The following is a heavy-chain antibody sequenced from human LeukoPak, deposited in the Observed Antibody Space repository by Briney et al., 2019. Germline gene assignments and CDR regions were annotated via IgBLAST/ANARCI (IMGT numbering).Heavy chain of an antibody. CDR3: TTVSDSSSWYTDY. D-gene: IGHD6-13*01. CDR2: ISGSGGST. J-gene: IGHJ4*02. CDR1: GFTFSSYA. Sequence: GGSLRLSCAASGFTFSSYAMSWVRQAPGKGLEWVSAISGSGGSTYYADSVKGRFTISRDNSKNTLYLQMNSLKTEDTAVYYCTTVSDSSSWYTDYWGQGTLVTVSS. V-gene: IGHV3-23*01.